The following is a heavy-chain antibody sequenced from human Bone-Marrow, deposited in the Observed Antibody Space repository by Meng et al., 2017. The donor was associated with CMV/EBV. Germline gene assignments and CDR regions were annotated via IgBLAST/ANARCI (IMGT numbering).Heavy chain of an antibody. J-gene: IGHJ4*02. CDR1: GFTFSSYS. D-gene: IGHD5-24*01. V-gene: IGHV3-53*01. CDR3: ARMRDDYCDY. Sequence: GGSLRLSCAASGFTFSSYSMNWVRQAPGKGLEWVSLIYSGGSTHYADSVQGRFTISRDNSKNTLYLQMNSLRAEDTAVYYCARMRDDYCDYWGQGTLVTVSS. CDR2: IYSGGST.